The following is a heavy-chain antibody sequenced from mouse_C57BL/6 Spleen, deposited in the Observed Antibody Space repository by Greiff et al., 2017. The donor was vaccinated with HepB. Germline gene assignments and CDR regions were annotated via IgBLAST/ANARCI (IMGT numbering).Heavy chain of an antibody. V-gene: IGHV5-6*01. D-gene: IGHD4-1*01. CDR3: ARHGELGPDWYFDV. CDR1: GFTFSSYG. CDR2: ISSGGSYT. J-gene: IGHJ1*03. Sequence: EVMLVESGGDLVKPGGSLKLSCAASGFTFSSYGMSWVRQTPDKRLEWVATISSGGSYTYYPDSVKGRFTISRDNAKNTLYLQMSSLKSEDTAMYYCARHGELGPDWYFDVWGTGTTVTVSS.